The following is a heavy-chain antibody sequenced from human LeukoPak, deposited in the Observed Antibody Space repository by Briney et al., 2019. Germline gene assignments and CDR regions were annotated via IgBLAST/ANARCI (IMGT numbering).Heavy chain of an antibody. CDR1: GFTVSSNY. J-gene: IGHJ6*02. D-gene: IGHD5-18*01. Sequence: GGSLRLSCAASGFTVSSNYMSWVRQAPGMGLEWVSVIYSGGSTYHADAVKGRFTISRDISKNTLYLQMNSLRSEDTAVYYCARDLGYIYGYYYGMDVWGQGTTVTVSS. CDR2: IYSGGST. V-gene: IGHV3-66*02. CDR3: ARDLGYIYGYYYGMDV.